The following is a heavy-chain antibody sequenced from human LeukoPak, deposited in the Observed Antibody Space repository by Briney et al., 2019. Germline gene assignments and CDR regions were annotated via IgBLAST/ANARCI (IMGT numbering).Heavy chain of an antibody. J-gene: IGHJ4*02. Sequence: PSETLSLTCTVSGGSISSYYWSWIRQPPGKGLEWIGYIYYSGSTNYNPSLKSRVTISVDTSKNQFSLKLSSVTAADTAVYYCAREYYYDSSGYFPLFDYWGQGTLVTVSS. CDR3: AREYYYDSSGYFPLFDY. V-gene: IGHV4-59*08. CDR2: IYYSGST. CDR1: GGSISSYY. D-gene: IGHD3-22*01.